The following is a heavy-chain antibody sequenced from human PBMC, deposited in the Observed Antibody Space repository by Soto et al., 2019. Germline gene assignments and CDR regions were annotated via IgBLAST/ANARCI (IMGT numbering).Heavy chain of an antibody. V-gene: IGHV3-23*01. D-gene: IGHD3-22*01. CDR1: GFTFSSYA. Sequence: GGSLRLSCAASGFTFSSYAMSWVRQAPGKGLEWVSAISGSGGSTYYADSVKGRFTISRDNSKNTLYLQMNSLRAEDTAVYYCAKNPKDYYDSSGYLGRFDYWGQGTLVTVSS. CDR2: ISGSGGST. CDR3: AKNPKDYYDSSGYLGRFDY. J-gene: IGHJ4*02.